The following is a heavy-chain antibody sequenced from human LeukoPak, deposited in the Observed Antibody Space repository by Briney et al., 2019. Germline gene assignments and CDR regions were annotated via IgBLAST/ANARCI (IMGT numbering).Heavy chain of an antibody. D-gene: IGHD3-10*01. V-gene: IGHV4-4*07. CDR2: IYSSGST. CDR1: GGSISYFY. J-gene: IGHJ4*02. CDR3: ARESRRSYCNEY. Sequence: SETLSLTCTVSGGSISYFYWSWIRQPAGKGLEWIGRIYSSGSTNYNPSLKSRVTMSVDTSKNQFSLKLSSVTAADTAVYYCARESRRSYCNEYWGQGTLVTVSS.